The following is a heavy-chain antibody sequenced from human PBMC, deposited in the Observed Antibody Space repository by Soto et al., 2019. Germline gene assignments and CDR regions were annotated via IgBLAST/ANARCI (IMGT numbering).Heavy chain of an antibody. Sequence: PGGSLRLCCAASGFTFSDHYMDWVRQAPGKGLEWVGRIRKKANRYSTEYAASVKGRFSISRGDSKNSMYLQMNSLQTEDTAVYFCARISALSYFDFWGPGTLVTVSS. V-gene: IGHV3-72*01. CDR3: ARISALSYFDF. J-gene: IGHJ4*02. CDR1: GFTFSDHY. CDR2: IRKKANRYST. D-gene: IGHD3-10*01.